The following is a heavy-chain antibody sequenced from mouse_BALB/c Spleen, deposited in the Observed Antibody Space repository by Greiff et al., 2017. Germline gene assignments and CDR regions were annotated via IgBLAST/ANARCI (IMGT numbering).Heavy chain of an antibody. CDR3: AREGFITTATFAY. Sequence: VQLQESGAELARPGASVKMSCKASGYTFTSYTMHWVKQRPGQGLEWIGYINPSSGYTNYNQKFKDKATLTADKSSSTAYMQLSSLTSEDSAVYYCAREGFITTATFAYWGQGTLVTVSA. J-gene: IGHJ3*01. CDR2: INPSSGYT. D-gene: IGHD1-2*01. V-gene: IGHV1-4*01. CDR1: GYTFTSYT.